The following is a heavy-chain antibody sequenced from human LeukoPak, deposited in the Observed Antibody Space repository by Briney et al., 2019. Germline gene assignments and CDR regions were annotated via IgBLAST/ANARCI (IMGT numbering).Heavy chain of an antibody. CDR2: IVVGSGNT. CDR3: AAVGPNYYGSGSADY. J-gene: IGHJ4*02. D-gene: IGHD3-10*01. Sequence: SVKVSCKASGFTFTSSAMQWVRQARGQRLEWIGWIVVGSGNTNYAQKFQERVTITRDMSTSTAYMELSSLRSEDTAVYYCAAVGPNYYGSGSADYWGQGTLVTVSS. CDR1: GFTFTSSA. V-gene: IGHV1-58*02.